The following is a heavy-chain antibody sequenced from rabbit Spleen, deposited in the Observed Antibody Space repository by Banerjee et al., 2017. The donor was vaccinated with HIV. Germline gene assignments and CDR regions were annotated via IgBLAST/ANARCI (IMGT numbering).Heavy chain of an antibody. Sequence: QQLEESGGDLVKPGASLTLTCTASRFSFSNSYDMCWVRQAPGKGLEWIACIYAGSSDSAYFANWAKGRFTISKTSSTTVTLRMTSLSAADTATYFCARGDSGGWGDWNLWGPGTLVTVS. CDR3: ARGDSGGWGDWNL. CDR2: IYAGSSDSA. D-gene: IGHD4-1*01. CDR1: RFSFSNSYD. J-gene: IGHJ4*01. V-gene: IGHV1S40*01.